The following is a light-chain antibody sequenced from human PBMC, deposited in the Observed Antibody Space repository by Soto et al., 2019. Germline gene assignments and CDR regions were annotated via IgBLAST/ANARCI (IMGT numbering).Light chain of an antibody. CDR1: QSINNNY. Sequence: EVVLTQSPGTLSLSPGERATLSCRGSQSINNNYLAWYQQRPGQAPRLLIYGSSDRATGIPDRFSGSGSGTDFTLTISRLEPEDFAAYYCHQYGSSPPYTFGQGTKLAI. CDR3: HQYGSSPPYT. J-gene: IGKJ2*01. V-gene: IGKV3-20*01. CDR2: GSS.